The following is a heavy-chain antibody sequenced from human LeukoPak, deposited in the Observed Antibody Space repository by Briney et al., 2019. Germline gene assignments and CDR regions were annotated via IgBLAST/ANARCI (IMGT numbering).Heavy chain of an antibody. V-gene: IGHV5-51*01. D-gene: IGHD3-10*01. CDR3: ARLGVAGSGYLDY. CDR2: ICPGDSDT. CDR1: GYSFTSYR. Sequence: GESLKISCKDSGYSFTSYRIGWVRQMPGKGLEWIGIICPGDSDTRYSPSFQGQVTISADKSISTAYLQWSRLKASDTAMYSWARLGVAGSGYLDYWGQGTLVTVSS. J-gene: IGHJ4*02.